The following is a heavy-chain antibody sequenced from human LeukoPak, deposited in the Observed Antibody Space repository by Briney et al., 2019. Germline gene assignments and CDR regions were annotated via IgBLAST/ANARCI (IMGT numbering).Heavy chain of an antibody. CDR3: ARDRSVVVIAPDAFDI. CDR1: GYTFTGYY. D-gene: IGHD2-21*01. Sequence: ASVKVSCKASGYTFTGYYMHWVRQAPGQGLEWMGWINPNSGGTNYAQKFQGRVTMTRDTSISTAYRELSRLRSDDTAVYYCARDRSVVVIAPDAFDIWGQGTMVTISS. CDR2: INPNSGGT. J-gene: IGHJ3*02. V-gene: IGHV1-2*02.